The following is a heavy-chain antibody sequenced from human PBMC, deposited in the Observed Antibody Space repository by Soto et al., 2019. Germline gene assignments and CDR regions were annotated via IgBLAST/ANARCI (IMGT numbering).Heavy chain of an antibody. CDR2: INSDASHT. CDR3: AKGHPGGSCYSGLDC. V-gene: IGHV3-74*01. Sequence: GGSLRLSCAASGFTFSTYWMHWIRQVPGKGLEWVSRINSDASHTYYADSVKGRFTISRDTSKNTVYLQMNSLRVDDTAVYYCAKGHPGGSCYSGLDCWGQGTLVTVSS. D-gene: IGHD2-15*01. CDR1: GFTFSTYW. J-gene: IGHJ4*02.